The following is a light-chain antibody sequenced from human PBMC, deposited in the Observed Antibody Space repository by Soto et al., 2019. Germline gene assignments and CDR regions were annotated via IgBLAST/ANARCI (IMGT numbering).Light chain of an antibody. CDR3: TSYTSNSTIV. CDR2: EVS. Sequence: QSALTQPASVSGSPGQSITISCTGTSSDVGGYNYVSWYQQHPGKAPKLMIYEVSHRPSGVSNRFSGSKSGNTASLTISGLQAEDEADYYCTSYTSNSTIVFGGGTKVTVL. J-gene: IGLJ2*01. CDR1: SSDVGGYNY. V-gene: IGLV2-14*01.